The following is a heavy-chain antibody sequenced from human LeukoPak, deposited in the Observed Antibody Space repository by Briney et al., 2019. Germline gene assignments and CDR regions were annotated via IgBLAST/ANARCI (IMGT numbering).Heavy chain of an antibody. V-gene: IGHV1-69*13. CDR2: IIPIFGTA. Sequence: GASVKVSCKASGGTFSSYAISWVRQAPGQGLEWMGGIIPIFGTANYAQKFQGRVTITADESTSTAYMELSSLRSEDTAVYYCARSEEMATIIGYFDYWGQGTLVTVSS. CDR1: GGTFSSYA. D-gene: IGHD5-24*01. J-gene: IGHJ4*02. CDR3: ARSEEMATIIGYFDY.